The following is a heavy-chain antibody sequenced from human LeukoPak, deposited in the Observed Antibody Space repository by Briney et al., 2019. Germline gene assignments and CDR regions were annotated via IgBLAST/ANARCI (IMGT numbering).Heavy chain of an antibody. CDR3: AGLTGTTWDY. J-gene: IGHJ4*02. V-gene: IGHV4-39*01. D-gene: IGHD1-20*01. CDR1: GDSISDNTYY. Sequence: PSETLSLTCSVSGDSISDNTYYWGWIRQPPGKGLEWTGSIYYSGRSYYNPSLKSRVTISVDTSRNQFSLRLTSLTAADTAVYYCAGLTGTTWDYWGQGTLVTVPS. CDR2: IYYSGRS.